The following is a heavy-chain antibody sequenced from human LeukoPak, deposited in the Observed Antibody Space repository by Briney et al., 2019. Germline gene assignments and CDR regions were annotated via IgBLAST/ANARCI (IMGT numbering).Heavy chain of an antibody. V-gene: IGHV1-3*03. Sequence: ASVTVSCKASGYTFTSYAMHWVRQAPGQRLEWMGWINAGNGNTKYSQEFQGRVTITRDTSASTAYMELSSLRSEDMAVYYCARGWGESLRFLEWLPLDYWGQGTLVTVSS. CDR1: GYTFTSYA. J-gene: IGHJ4*02. D-gene: IGHD3-3*01. CDR3: ARGWGESLRFLEWLPLDY. CDR2: INAGNGNT.